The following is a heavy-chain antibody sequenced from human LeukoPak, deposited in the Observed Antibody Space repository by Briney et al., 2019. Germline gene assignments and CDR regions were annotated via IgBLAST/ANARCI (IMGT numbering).Heavy chain of an antibody. J-gene: IGHJ3*02. CDR3: ATEINSWYFNI. V-gene: IGHV1-69*05. D-gene: IGHD6-13*01. CDR2: IIPILGTT. CDR1: GGSFSTYV. Sequence: SVKVSCKASGGSFSTYVISWVRQAPGQGLEWMGGIIPILGTTDHAQKFRARVTMTTNESTSTAYMELSGLRSEDTAVYYCATEINSWYFNIWGQGTMVTVSS.